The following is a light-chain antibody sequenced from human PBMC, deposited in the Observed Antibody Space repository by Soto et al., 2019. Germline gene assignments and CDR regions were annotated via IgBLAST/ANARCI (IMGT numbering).Light chain of an antibody. J-gene: IGKJ5*01. CDR1: QNVHIN. V-gene: IGKV3-20*01. CDR2: GAS. Sequence: ATLSCRSSQNVHINLAWYQQKPGQAPTLLIYGASSRATGIPDRFSGSGSGTDFTLTISRLEPEDFAVYYCQQYSMSPNTFGQGTRLEIK. CDR3: QQYSMSPNT.